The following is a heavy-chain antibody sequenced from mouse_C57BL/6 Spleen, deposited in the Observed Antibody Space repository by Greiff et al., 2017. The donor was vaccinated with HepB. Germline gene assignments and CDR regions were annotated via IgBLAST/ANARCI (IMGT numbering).Heavy chain of an antibody. CDR1: GYTFTDYN. J-gene: IGHJ2*01. V-gene: IGHV1-22*01. CDR2: INPNNGGT. D-gene: IGHD1-1*01. Sequence: EVQLQQSGPELVKPGASVKMSCKASGYTFTDYNMHWVKQSHGKSLEWIGYINPNNGGTSYNQKFKGKATLTVNKSSSTAYMELRSLTSEDSAVYYCNYGSRGDYFDYWGQGTTLTVSS. CDR3: NYGSRGDYFDY.